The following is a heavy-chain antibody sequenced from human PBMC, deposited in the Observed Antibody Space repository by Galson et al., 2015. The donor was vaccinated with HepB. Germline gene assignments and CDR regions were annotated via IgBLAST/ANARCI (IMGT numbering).Heavy chain of an antibody. CDR1: GYTFTSYA. D-gene: IGHD6-19*01. J-gene: IGHJ5*02. Sequence: SVKVSCKASGYTFTSYAMNWVRQAPGQGLEWMGWINTNTGNPTYAQGFTGRFVFSLDTSVSTAYLQISSLKAEDTAVYYCAREGIAVAAQVWFDPWGQGTLVTVSS. V-gene: IGHV7-4-1*02. CDR2: INTNTGNP. CDR3: AREGIAVAAQVWFDP.